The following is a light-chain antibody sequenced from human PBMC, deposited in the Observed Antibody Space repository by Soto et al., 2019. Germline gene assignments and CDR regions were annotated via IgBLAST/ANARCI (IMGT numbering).Light chain of an antibody. J-gene: IGLJ1*01. V-gene: IGLV2-23*01. CDR3: CSYAGSSTWV. Sequence: LTQPASVSGSPGQSITISCTGTSSDVGSYNLVSWYQQHPGKAPKLMIYEGSKRPSGVSNRFSGSKSGNTASLTISGLQAEDEADYYCCSYAGSSTWVFGTGTKVTVL. CDR1: SSDVGSYNL. CDR2: EGS.